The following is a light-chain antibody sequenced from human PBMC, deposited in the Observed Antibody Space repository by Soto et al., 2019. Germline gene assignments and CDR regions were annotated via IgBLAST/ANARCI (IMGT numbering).Light chain of an antibody. Sequence: DIQMTQSPSSLSASVGDSVTISCQASQDINNFLNWYQQKPGKPPQLLIYDASTLEKGVPSRFSGAGSGADFTLTISSLQPEDFATYYCQQSYSSPETFGQGTKVEIK. CDR3: QQSYSSPET. CDR2: DAS. CDR1: QDINNF. J-gene: IGKJ1*01. V-gene: IGKV1-39*01.